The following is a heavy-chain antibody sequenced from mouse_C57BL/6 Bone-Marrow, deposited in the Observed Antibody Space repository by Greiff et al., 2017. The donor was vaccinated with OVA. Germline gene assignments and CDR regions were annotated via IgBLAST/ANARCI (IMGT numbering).Heavy chain of an antibody. CDR2: IHPNSGST. V-gene: IGHV1-64*01. Sequence: QVQLQQPGAELVKPGASVKLSCKASGYTFTSYWMHWVKQRPGQGLEWIGMIHPNSGSTNYNEKFKSKATLTVDKSYSTAYMQLSSLTSEDSAVVYCAREGSHYGSSPWCAYWGQGTLVTVSA. D-gene: IGHD1-1*01. J-gene: IGHJ3*01. CDR1: GYTFTSYW. CDR3: AREGSHYGSSPWCAY.